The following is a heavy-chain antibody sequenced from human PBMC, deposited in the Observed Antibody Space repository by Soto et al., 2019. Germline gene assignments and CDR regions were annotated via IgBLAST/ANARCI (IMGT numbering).Heavy chain of an antibody. V-gene: IGHV4-30-4*01. CDR3: ATRIRYYYYGMDV. CDR2: IYYSGST. J-gene: IGHJ6*02. Sequence: PSETLSLTYTVSGGSISSGDYYWSWIRQPPGKGLEWIGYIYYSGSTYYNPSLKSRVTISVDTSKNQFSLKLSSVTAADTAVYYCATRIRYYYYGMDVWGQGTTVTVSS. CDR1: GGSISSGDYY.